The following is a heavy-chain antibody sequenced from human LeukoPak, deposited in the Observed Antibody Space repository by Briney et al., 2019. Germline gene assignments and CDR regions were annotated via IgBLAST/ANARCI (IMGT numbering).Heavy chain of an antibody. CDR2: IIGSGGNT. D-gene: IGHD4-17*01. CDR3: AKDRGNRDYLFDY. Sequence: PGGSLRLSCAASGFTFSSYDMSWVRQAPGKGLEWVSTIIGSGGNTYYADSVKGRFTISRDNSKDTLYLQMNSLRAEGTAVYYCAKDRGNRDYLFDYWGQGTLVTVSS. J-gene: IGHJ4*02. CDR1: GFTFSSYD. V-gene: IGHV3-23*01.